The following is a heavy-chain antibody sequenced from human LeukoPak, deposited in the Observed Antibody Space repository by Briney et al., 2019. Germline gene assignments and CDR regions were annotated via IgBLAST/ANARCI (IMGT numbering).Heavy chain of an antibody. V-gene: IGHV4-4*02. Sequence: SETLSLTCGVSGGSISSTNWWSWVRQPPGQGLEWIGEISLSGVTNYNPSLKSRVTMSLDRSKNHLSLTLTSVTAADTAVYYCAKANPADRGTYFDYWGQGTLVTVSS. CDR1: GGSISSTNW. J-gene: IGHJ4*02. CDR3: AKANPADRGTYFDY. CDR2: ISLSGVT. D-gene: IGHD3-22*01.